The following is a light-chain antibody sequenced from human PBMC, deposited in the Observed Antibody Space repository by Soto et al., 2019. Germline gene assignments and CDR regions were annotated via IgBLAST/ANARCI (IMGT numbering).Light chain of an antibody. V-gene: IGLV2-14*03. Sequence: QSVLTQPASVSGSPGQSITISCTGTGRDIGNYNYVFWYQQCPDKAPKLIIYDVTVRPSGISERFSGSKSGNTASLTISGLQAEDEADYYCASLTINSARVFGGGTKVTVL. CDR2: DVT. CDR3: ASLTINSARV. J-gene: IGLJ3*02. CDR1: GRDIGNYNY.